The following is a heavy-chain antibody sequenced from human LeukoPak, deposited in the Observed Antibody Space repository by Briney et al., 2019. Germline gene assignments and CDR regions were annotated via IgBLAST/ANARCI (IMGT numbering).Heavy chain of an antibody. D-gene: IGHD5-12*01. CDR1: GGTFSSYA. CDR2: INPSGGST. CDR3: ARQIIVATIGAGYYGMDV. J-gene: IGHJ6*02. Sequence: ASVKVSCKASGGTFSSYAINWVRQAPGQGLEWMGIINPSGGSTSYAQKFQGRVTMTRDTSTSTVYMELSSLRSEDTAVYYCARQIIVATIGAGYYGMDVWGQGTTVTVSS. V-gene: IGHV1-46*01.